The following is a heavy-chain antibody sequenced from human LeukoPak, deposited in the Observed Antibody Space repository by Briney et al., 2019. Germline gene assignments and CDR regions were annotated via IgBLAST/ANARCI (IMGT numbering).Heavy chain of an antibody. CDR2: ITPSDGST. Sequence: ASVTVSCKASVYTFTNYYMHWVRQAPGQGLEWMGIITPSDGSTSYAQKFQGRVTMTRDTSTGTVYMELNSPRSEDTAMYYCARDVGVIHYFDYWGQGTLVTVSS. CDR1: VYTFTNYY. J-gene: IGHJ4*02. D-gene: IGHD2-21*01. CDR3: ARDVGVIHYFDY. V-gene: IGHV1-46*01.